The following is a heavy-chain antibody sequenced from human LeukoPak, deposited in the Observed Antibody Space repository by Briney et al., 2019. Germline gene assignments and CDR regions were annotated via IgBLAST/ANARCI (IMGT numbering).Heavy chain of an antibody. V-gene: IGHV4-4*02. CDR2: VSLQGST. J-gene: IGHJ4*02. CDR1: GGSITNTNY. Sequence: PSRTLSLTCGVSGGSITNTNYWTWVRQPPGKGLEWIGEVSLQGSTNYNPSLMGRVAIAVDTSENHISLQLTSVTAADTAVYYCAREGGPYRPLDYSGQGTLVTVSS. CDR3: AREGGPYRPLDY.